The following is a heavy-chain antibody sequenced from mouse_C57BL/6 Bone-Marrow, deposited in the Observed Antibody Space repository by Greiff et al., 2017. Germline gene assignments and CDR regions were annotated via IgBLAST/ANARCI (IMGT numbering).Heavy chain of an antibody. CDR2: IYPRDGST. D-gene: IGHD1-1*01. V-gene: IGHV1-85*01. J-gene: IGHJ4*01. CDR1: GYTFTSYD. Sequence: QVQLQQSGPELVKPGASVKLSCKASGYTFTSYDINWVKQRPGQGLEWIGWIYPRDGSTKYNEKFKGKATLTVDTSTRTAYMKLHSLTSEDSAVYFCARGVVVYYYAMDYWGQGTSVTVSS. CDR3: ARGVVVYYYAMDY.